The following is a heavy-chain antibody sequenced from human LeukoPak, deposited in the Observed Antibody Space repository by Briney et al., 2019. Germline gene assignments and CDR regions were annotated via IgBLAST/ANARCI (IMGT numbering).Heavy chain of an antibody. J-gene: IGHJ4*02. CDR3: ATSPRIVGAADY. V-gene: IGHV1-69-2*01. CDR2: VDPEDGET. CDR1: GYTFTDYY. Sequence: ASVKISCKVSGYTFTDYYMHWVQQAPGKGLEWMGLVDPEDGETIYAEKFQGRVTITADRSTDTAYMELSSLRSADTAVYYCATSPRIVGAADYWGQGTLVTVSS. D-gene: IGHD1-26*01.